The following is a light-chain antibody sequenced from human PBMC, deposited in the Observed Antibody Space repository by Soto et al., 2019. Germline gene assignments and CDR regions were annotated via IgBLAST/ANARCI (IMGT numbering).Light chain of an antibody. Sequence: DIQMTQSPSTLSASVGDRVTITCRASQTIRSWLAWYQQKPGKAPKLLIYDASSLERGVPSRFSGSGSGTDFTLTISSLEPEDFAVYYCQQRSNWTLTFCGGTKVDIK. CDR2: DAS. V-gene: IGKV1-5*01. J-gene: IGKJ4*01. CDR3: QQRSNWTLT. CDR1: QTIRSW.